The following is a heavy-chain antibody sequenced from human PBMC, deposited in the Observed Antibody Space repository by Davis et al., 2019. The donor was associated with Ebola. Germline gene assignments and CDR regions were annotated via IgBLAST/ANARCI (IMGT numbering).Heavy chain of an antibody. D-gene: IGHD2-21*02. V-gene: IGHV3-21*05. CDR2: ISSSSSYI. J-gene: IGHJ4*02. CDR1: GFTFSSYS. Sequence: GESLKISCAASGFTFSSYSMNWVRQAPGKGLEWVSYISSSSSYIYYADSVKGRFTISRDNAKNSLYLQMNSLRAEDTAVYYCARGWVVTLYWGQGTLVTVSS. CDR3: ARGWVVTLY.